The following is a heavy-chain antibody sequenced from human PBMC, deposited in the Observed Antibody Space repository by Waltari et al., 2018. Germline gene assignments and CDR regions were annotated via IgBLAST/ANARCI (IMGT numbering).Heavy chain of an antibody. CDR2: IKQDATEI. CDR1: GFIFSDYW. D-gene: IGHD2-21*01. V-gene: IGHV3-7*01. Sequence: VQLVESGGGLVQPGGSLRLSCASSGFIFSDYWMSWVRQAPGKGLEWVVNIKQDATEIYYVDSVRGRFTISRDNTRNSVYLQMNSLTTEDTGLYYCARDAFYGGDHDHWGQGTLVTVSS. J-gene: IGHJ4*02. CDR3: ARDAFYGGDHDH.